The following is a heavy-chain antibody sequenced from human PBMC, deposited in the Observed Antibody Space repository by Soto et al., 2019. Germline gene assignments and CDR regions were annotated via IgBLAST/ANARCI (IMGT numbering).Heavy chain of an antibody. CDR1: GGSISSSGYY. D-gene: IGHD2-2*01. J-gene: IGHJ6*03. CDR2: IYYSGST. V-gene: IGHV4-39*01. CDR3: ASVGYCSSTSCYVYYYYMDV. Sequence: TSETLSLTCTVSGGSISSSGYYWGWIRQPPGKGLEWIGSIYYSGSTYYNPSLKSRVTISVDTSKNQFSLKLSSVTAADTAVYYCASVGYCSSTSCYVYYYYMDVWGKGTTVTVSS.